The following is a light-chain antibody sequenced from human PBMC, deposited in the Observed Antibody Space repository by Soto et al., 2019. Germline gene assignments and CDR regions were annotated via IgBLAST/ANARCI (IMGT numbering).Light chain of an antibody. CDR1: QSVTTY. Sequence: DVQMTQSPSSLSASVGDRVTITCRASQSVTTYLNWYQQKPGRAPKLLIHAASTLQSGVPSRFSGSGTGTDFTLTISGLHPEDFATYYCQQTYFGLHTFGQGTNLEIK. V-gene: IGKV1-39*01. CDR3: QQTYFGLHT. CDR2: AAS. J-gene: IGKJ2*01.